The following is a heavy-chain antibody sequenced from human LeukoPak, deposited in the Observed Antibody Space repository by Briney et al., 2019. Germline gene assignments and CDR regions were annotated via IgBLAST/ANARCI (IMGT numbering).Heavy chain of an antibody. J-gene: IGHJ4*02. D-gene: IGHD3-22*01. V-gene: IGHV4-59*08. Sequence: SETLSLTCTVSGGSISSYYWSWIRQPPGKGLEWIGYIYYSGSTHYNPSLKSRVTISVDTSKNQFSLKLSSVTAADTAVYYCARYYYDSSGYYYDYWGQGTLVTVSS. CDR2: IYYSGST. CDR3: ARYYYDSSGYYYDY. CDR1: GGSISSYY.